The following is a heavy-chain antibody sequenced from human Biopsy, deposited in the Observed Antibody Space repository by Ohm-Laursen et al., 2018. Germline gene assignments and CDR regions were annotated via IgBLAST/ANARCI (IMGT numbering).Heavy chain of an antibody. CDR1: GFSFTGYY. Sequence: VSSVKVSCKASGFSFTGYYIHWVRQAPGQGLEWMGGNIPILGTGNYAQKFQDRVTVAADTSTSTATMELRSLRSDDTAVYYCATKLTGYFHHWGQGTLVTVSS. D-gene: IGHD3-9*01. V-gene: IGHV1-69*06. CDR2: NIPILGTG. CDR3: ATKLTGYFHH. J-gene: IGHJ1*01.